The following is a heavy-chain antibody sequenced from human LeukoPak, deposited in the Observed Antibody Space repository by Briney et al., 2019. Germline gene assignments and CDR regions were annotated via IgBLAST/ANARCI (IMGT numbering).Heavy chain of an antibody. D-gene: IGHD1-1*01. V-gene: IGHV7-4-1*02. CDR2: INTNTGNP. Sequence: GASVKVSCKASGYTFTSYAMNWVRQAPGQGLEWMGWINTNTGNPTYAQGFTGRFVFSLDTSVSTAYLQISSLMAEDTAVYYCARDQEQLEPYYYYYYMDVWGKGTTVTVSS. CDR1: GYTFTSYA. J-gene: IGHJ6*03. CDR3: ARDQEQLEPYYYYYYMDV.